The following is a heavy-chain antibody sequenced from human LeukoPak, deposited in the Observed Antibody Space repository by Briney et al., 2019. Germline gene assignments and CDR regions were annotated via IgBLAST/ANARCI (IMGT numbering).Heavy chain of an antibody. CDR3: VKESEDSSGFFDY. Sequence: GRSLRLSCAASGFTFDDYAMHWVRQAPGKGLEWVAGITWNSDNLDYAESVRGRFTISRDNAKNSLYLQMNSLRLEDTAFYYCVKESEDSSGFFDYWGQGTLVTVSS. D-gene: IGHD6-19*01. CDR2: ITWNSDNL. CDR1: GFTFDDYA. V-gene: IGHV3-9*01. J-gene: IGHJ4*02.